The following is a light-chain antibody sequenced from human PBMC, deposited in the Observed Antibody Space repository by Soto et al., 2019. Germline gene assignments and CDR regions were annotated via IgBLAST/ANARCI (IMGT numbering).Light chain of an antibody. V-gene: IGLV2-8*01. J-gene: IGLJ1*01. CDR3: SSYTDRKNLV. CDR1: SSDIGGYNS. CDR2: DVT. Sequence: QSALTQSPSASGSPGQSVTISCTGTSSDIGGYNSVSWYQQHPGKAPKVMIYDVTKRASGVPDRFSGAKSGNTASLTVSALHAEDEADYYCSSYTDRKNLVFGTGAKLTVL.